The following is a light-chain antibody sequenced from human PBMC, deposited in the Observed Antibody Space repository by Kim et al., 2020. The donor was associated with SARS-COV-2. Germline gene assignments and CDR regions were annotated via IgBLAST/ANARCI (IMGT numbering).Light chain of an antibody. Sequence: ELTQPPSASGTPGQRVTISCSGSSSNIGSNFVYWYQQLPGTAPKLLIYSNNQRPSGVPDRFSGSKSGTSASLAISGLRSEDEADYYCAAWDDSLSGWVFGGGTQLTVL. CDR3: AAWDDSLSGWV. J-gene: IGLJ3*02. CDR2: SNN. CDR1: SSNIGSNF. V-gene: IGLV1-47*02.